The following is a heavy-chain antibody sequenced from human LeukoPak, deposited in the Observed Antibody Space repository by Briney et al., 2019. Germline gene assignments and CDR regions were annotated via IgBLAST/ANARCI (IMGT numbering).Heavy chain of an antibody. CDR3: ARKLRLGGNWFDP. CDR2: IIPISGTT. J-gene: IGHJ5*02. V-gene: IGHV1-69*15. D-gene: IGHD1-26*01. Sequence: SVKVSCKTSGGTFTGYAITWVRQAPGQGLEWMGKIIPISGTTNYAQKFQGRVTFTADESTSTAYMELSSLRSEDTALYYCARKLRLGGNWFDPWGQGTLVTVSS. CDR1: GGTFTGYA.